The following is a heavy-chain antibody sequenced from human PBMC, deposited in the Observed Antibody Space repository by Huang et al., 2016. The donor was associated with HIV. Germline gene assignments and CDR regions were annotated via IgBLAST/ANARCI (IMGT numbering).Heavy chain of an antibody. CDR3: AADLAVSVYAGDY. CDR2: IHPTDGRP. D-gene: IGHD6-19*01. Sequence: QVQLVQSGSELKKPGASVRVSCKSSGYDFPTYVMNWVRQAPGQGLEWLGWIHPTDGRPKYAHGVPGLFFFSFDASVSSAYLEITGLKPEDTAVYFCAADLAVSVYAGDYWGQGSLVTVSA. CDR1: GYDFPTYV. V-gene: IGHV7-4-1*02. J-gene: IGHJ4*02.